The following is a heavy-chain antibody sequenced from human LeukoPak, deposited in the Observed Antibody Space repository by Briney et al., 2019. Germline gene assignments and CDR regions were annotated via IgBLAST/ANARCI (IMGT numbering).Heavy chain of an antibody. J-gene: IGHJ4*02. CDR3: AHGSMYQLDY. CDR1: GFTFRSYG. D-gene: IGHD2-2*01. Sequence: GCSLRLSCAASGFTFRSYGMQWVRQAPGKGLEGVAFIRHDGSNKYYPDSAKGRFTISRDNSKNTLYLQMKSLRAEDTAVYDCAHGSMYQLDYWGEGTLVTVSS. CDR2: IRHDGSNK. V-gene: IGHV3-30*02.